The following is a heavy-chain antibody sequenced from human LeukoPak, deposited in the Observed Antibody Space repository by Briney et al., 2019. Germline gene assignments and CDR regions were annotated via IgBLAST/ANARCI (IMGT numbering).Heavy chain of an antibody. Sequence: SETLSLTCTVSGGSISSYYWSWIRQPPGKGLEWIGYIYYSGSTNYNPSLKSRVTISVDTSKNQFSLKLSSVTAADTAVYYCARGGTVVLGSDYWGQGTLVTVSS. CDR1: GGSISSYY. J-gene: IGHJ4*02. D-gene: IGHD4-23*01. CDR2: IYYSGST. CDR3: ARGGTVVLGSDY. V-gene: IGHV4-59*01.